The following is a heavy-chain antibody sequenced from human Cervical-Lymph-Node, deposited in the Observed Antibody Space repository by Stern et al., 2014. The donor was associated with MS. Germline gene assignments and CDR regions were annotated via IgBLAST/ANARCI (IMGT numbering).Heavy chain of an antibody. V-gene: IGHV3-30-3*01. D-gene: IGHD3-10*01. Sequence: VHLVESGGGVVQPGRSLSLSCVASGFTFSTYAMHWVRQAPGKGLEWGAFVSYDGTQRNSTDSVKARFTISRDNSKNTLYLHMNSLRDEDTAVYFCARGGRGVGLEYWGQGALVTVSS. CDR1: GFTFSTYA. J-gene: IGHJ4*02. CDR3: ARGGRGVGLEY. CDR2: VSYDGTQR.